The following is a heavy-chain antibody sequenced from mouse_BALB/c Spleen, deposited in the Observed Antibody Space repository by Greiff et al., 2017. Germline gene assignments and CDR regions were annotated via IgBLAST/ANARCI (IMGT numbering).Heavy chain of an antibody. CDR2: IYPGDGDT. CDR3: ARSEGRFYYAMDY. J-gene: IGHJ4*01. Sequence: QVQLQQSGAELARPGASVKLSCKASGYTFTSYWMQWVKQRPGQGLEGIGAIYPGDGDTRYTQKFKGKATLTADKSSSTAYMQLSSLASEDSAVYYCARSEGRFYYAMDYWGQGTSVTVSS. V-gene: IGHV1-87*01. CDR1: GYTFTSYW.